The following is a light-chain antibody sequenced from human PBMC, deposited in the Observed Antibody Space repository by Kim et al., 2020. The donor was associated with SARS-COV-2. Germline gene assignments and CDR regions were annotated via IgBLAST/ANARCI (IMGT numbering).Light chain of an antibody. V-gene: IGKV3D-15*01. Sequence: EIVMTQSPATLSVSPGERATLSCRASQSVSSNLAWYQQKPGQAPRLLIYGASTRATGIPARFSGSGSGTEFTLTISSLQSEDFAVYYCQQYNNWPYTFGQVTTLEI. CDR3: QQYNNWPYT. J-gene: IGKJ2*01. CDR2: GAS. CDR1: QSVSSN.